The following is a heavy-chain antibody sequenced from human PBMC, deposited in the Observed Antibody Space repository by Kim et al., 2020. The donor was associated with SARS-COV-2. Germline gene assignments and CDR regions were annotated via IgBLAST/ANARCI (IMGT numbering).Heavy chain of an antibody. J-gene: IGHJ5*02. CDR2: IKSDGSDT. CDR3: ARGSFQQGFDP. CDR1: GFTFSSYW. Sequence: GGSLRLSCEASGFTFSSYWMNWVRQGPGKGLVWVSRIKSDGSDTHYADSVKGRFTISRDNAKNTLHLQLNSLGVEDTAIYYCARGSFQQGFDPWGQGTLCPVSS. D-gene: IGHD6-13*01. V-gene: IGHV3-74*01.